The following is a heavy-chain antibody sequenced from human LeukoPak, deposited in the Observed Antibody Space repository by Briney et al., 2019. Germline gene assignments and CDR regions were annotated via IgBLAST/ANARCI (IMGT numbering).Heavy chain of an antibody. CDR3: AKDYRLAYCGGDCFGAEI. CDR2: ISGSGGST. D-gene: IGHD2-21*02. J-gene: IGHJ3*02. V-gene: IGHV3-23*01. CDR1: GFTFSSYA. Sequence: GGSLRLSCAASGFTFSSYAMRWVRQAPGKGLEWVSAISGSGGSTYYADSVKGRFTISRGNSKNTLYLQMNSLRAEDTAVYYCAKDYRLAYCGGDCFGAEIWGQGTMVTVSS.